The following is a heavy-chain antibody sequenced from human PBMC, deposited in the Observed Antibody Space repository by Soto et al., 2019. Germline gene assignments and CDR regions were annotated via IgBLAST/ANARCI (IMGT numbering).Heavy chain of an antibody. CDR3: ARNWYFDL. V-gene: IGHV3-74*01. CDR1: GFTFSSYW. Sequence: EVQLVESGGGLVQPGGSLRLSCAASGFTFSSYWMHWVRQAPGKGLVWVSRISSDGTSTNNADSVKGRYTISRDNAKNTLYMQMSSLRAEDTAVYYWARNWYFDLWGRGTLVTVSS. J-gene: IGHJ2*01. CDR2: ISSDGTST.